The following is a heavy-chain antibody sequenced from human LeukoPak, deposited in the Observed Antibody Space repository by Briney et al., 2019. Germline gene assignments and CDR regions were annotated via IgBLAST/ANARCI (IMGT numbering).Heavy chain of an antibody. CDR2: INHSGSI. D-gene: IGHD6-13*01. Sequence: SETLSLTCAVYGGSFSGYYWSWIRQPPGKGLEWIGEINHSGSINYNPSLKSRVTISVDTSKNQFSLKLSSVTAADTAVYYCARSGYSSSWYVRGWFDPWGQGTLVTVSS. CDR3: ARSGYSSSWYVRGWFDP. CDR1: GGSFSGYY. J-gene: IGHJ5*02. V-gene: IGHV4-34*01.